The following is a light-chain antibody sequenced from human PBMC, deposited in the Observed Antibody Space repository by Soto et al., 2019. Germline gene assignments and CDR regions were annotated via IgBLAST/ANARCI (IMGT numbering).Light chain of an antibody. CDR1: QSVGSN. J-gene: IGKJ4*01. Sequence: EIVMTQSPATLSVSPGEGATLSCGASQSVGSNLAWYQQKPGQAPRLLIYGASARATGIPARFSGSGSGTELTLTISSLQSEDFVVYYCQQYDNWPLTFGGGTKVEIK. CDR3: QQYDNWPLT. CDR2: GAS. V-gene: IGKV3D-15*01.